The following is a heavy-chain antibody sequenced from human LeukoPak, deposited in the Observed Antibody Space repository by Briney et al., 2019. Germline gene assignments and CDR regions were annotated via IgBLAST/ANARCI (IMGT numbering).Heavy chain of an antibody. CDR1: GFTFSSYG. D-gene: IGHD6-13*01. V-gene: IGHV3-30*03. Sequence: GRSLRLSCAASGFTFSSYGMHWVRQAPGKGLEWVAVISYDGSNKYYADSVKGRFTISRDNSKNTLYLQMNSLRAEDTAVYYCARVYSSSWYVSDYYYYMDVWGKGTTVTVSS. CDR2: ISYDGSNK. CDR3: ARVYSSSWYVSDYYYYMDV. J-gene: IGHJ6*03.